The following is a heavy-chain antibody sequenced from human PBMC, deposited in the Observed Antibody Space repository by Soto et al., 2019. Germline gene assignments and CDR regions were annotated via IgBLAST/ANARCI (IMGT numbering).Heavy chain of an antibody. V-gene: IGHV1-69*12. CDR3: ARPRRSGSYFLPQDY. Sequence: QVQLVQSGAEVKKPGSSVKVSCKASGGTFSSYAISWVRQAPGQGLEWMGGIIPIFGTANYAQKFQGRVTITADESXXTAYMELSSLRSEDTAVYYCARPRRSGSYFLPQDYWGQGTLVTVSS. CDR2: IIPIFGTA. CDR1: GGTFSSYA. D-gene: IGHD1-26*01. J-gene: IGHJ4*02.